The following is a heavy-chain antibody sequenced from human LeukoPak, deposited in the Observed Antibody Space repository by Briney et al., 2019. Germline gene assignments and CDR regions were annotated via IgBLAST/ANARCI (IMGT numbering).Heavy chain of an antibody. Sequence: PSETLSLTCTVSGGSITSSSYYXXXXXQPXXXXXXXXXXXXYSGXTYYNPSLXXRXTIXVXTSKNQFSLKLTSATAADTAVHYCARHQAFHGQLLSRFDPWGQGTLVTVSS. CDR3: ARHQAFHGQLLSRFDP. CDR2: XXYSGXT. D-gene: IGHD2-2*01. J-gene: IGHJ5*02. V-gene: IGHV4-39*01. CDR1: GGSITSSSYY.